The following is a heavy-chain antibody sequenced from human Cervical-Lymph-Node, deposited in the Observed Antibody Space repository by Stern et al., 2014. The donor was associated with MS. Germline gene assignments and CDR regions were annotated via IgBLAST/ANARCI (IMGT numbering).Heavy chain of an antibody. D-gene: IGHD3-10*01. Sequence: EVQLVESGGGVVQPGGSLRLSCTASTFIFSNHWMNWVRQVPGKGLVLVSRINRDGSSISYAESVKGRFTISRDNAKKTLYLQMDSLRAEDTAVYYCTRGQYGSGDAFDVWGQGTMVSVSS. J-gene: IGHJ3*01. CDR2: INRDGSSI. CDR3: TRGQYGSGDAFDV. CDR1: TFIFSNHW. V-gene: IGHV3-74*02.